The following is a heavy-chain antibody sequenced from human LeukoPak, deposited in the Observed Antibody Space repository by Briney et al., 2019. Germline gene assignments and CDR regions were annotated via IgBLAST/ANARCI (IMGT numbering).Heavy chain of an antibody. V-gene: IGHV1-24*01. CDR1: GYTLTELS. D-gene: IGHD1-26*01. J-gene: IGHJ4*02. CDR3: APSTIVGATLGFY. Sequence: ASVKVSCKVSGYTLTELSMHWVRQAPGKGLDWMGGFDPEDGETIYAQKFQGRVAMTEDTSTDTAYMELSSLRSEDTDVYYCAPSTIVGATLGFYWGQGTLVTVSS. CDR2: FDPEDGET.